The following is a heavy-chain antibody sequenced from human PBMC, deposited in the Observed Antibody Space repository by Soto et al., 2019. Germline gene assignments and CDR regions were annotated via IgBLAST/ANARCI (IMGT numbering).Heavy chain of an antibody. CDR2: IYYTGRT. J-gene: IGHJ4*02. CDR3: AREGGESSDGLYYFDS. V-gene: IGHV4-30-4*01. D-gene: IGHD3-16*01. Sequence: PSETLSLTCSVSGGSISSDDYYWTWIRQPPGEGLEWIGYIYYTGRTSSTPSLESRVTISIDTSKNQFSLKLSSVSAADTAVYFCAREGGESSDGLYYFDSWGQGSLVTVSS. CDR1: GGSISSDDYY.